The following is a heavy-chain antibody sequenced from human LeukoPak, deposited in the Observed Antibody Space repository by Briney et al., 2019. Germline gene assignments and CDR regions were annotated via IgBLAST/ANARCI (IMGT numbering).Heavy chain of an antibody. Sequence: SETLSLICTVSGGSISSYYWSWIRQPPGKGLEWIGYIYYSGSTNYNPSLKSRVTISVDTSKNQFSLKLSSVTAADTAVYYCARESVEMATINAFDIWGQGTMVTVSS. CDR1: GGSISSYY. CDR2: IYYSGST. J-gene: IGHJ3*02. V-gene: IGHV4-59*01. CDR3: ARESVEMATINAFDI. D-gene: IGHD5-24*01.